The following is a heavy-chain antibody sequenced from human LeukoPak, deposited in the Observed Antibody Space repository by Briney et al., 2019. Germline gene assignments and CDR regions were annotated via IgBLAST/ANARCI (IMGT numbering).Heavy chain of an antibody. V-gene: IGHV3-72*01. CDR3: AKGRGIVEGGYMDV. CDR2: TRNQANSYTT. CDR1: GFTFSDHY. Sequence: GGSLRLSCAASGFTFSDHYMDWVRQAPGKGLEWVGRTRNQANSYTTEYAASVKGRFTISRDDSKNSLYLQMNSLKTEDTAVYYCAKGRGIVEGGYMDVWGKGTTVTVSS. J-gene: IGHJ6*03. D-gene: IGHD3-22*01.